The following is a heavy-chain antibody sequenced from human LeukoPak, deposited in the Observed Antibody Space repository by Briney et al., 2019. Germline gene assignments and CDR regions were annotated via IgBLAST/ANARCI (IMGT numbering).Heavy chain of an antibody. Sequence: PSQTLSLTCAVSGGSISSGGYSWSWIRQPPGKGLEWIGYIYYSGSTNYNPSLKSRVTISVDTSKNQFSLKLSSVTAADTAVYYCARWSMSGYVAWGQGTLVTVSS. CDR3: ARWSMSGYVA. J-gene: IGHJ5*02. CDR2: IYYSGST. CDR1: GGSISSGGYS. V-gene: IGHV4-30-4*07. D-gene: IGHD5-12*01.